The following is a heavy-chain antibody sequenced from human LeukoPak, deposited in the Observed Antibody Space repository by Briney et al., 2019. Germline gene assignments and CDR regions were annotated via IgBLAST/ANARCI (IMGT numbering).Heavy chain of an antibody. D-gene: IGHD6-13*01. CDR3: ATDGGIAAAAAAYYFDY. Sequence: PGGSLRLSCVASGFTFSSYAMHWVRQAPGKGLEWVALISYDGSNKYYADSVKGRFTISRDNSKNTLYLQMNSLRPEDTALYYCATDGGIAAAAAAYYFDYWGQGTLVTVSS. CDR1: GFTFSSYA. CDR2: ISYDGSNK. J-gene: IGHJ4*02. V-gene: IGHV3-30-3*01.